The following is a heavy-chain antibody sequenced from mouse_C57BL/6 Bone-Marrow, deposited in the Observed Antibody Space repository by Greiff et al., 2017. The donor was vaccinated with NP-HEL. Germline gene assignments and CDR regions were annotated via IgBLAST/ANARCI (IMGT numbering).Heavy chain of an antibody. CDR3: ASRAIRGGFAY. D-gene: IGHD3-1*01. CDR2: IYPGGGYT. CDR1: GYTFTNYW. V-gene: IGHV1-63*01. J-gene: IGHJ3*01. Sequence: VQLQQSGAELVRPGTSVKMSCKASGYTFTNYWIGWAKQRPGHGLEWIGDIYPGGGYTTYNEKFKGKATLTADKSSSTAYMQFSSLTSEDSAIYYCASRAIRGGFAYWGQGTLVTVSA.